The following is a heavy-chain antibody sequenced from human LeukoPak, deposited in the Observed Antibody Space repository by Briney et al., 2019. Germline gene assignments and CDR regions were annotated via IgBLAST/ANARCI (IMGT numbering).Heavy chain of an antibody. J-gene: IGHJ6*02. CDR3: ARYFGDPQGMDV. Sequence: PGGSPRLSCAASGFTFSTYSMNWVRQAPGKGLEWISYISGSSNNIYYADSVKGRFTISRDNAKNSLCLQMNSLRDEDTAVYYCARYFGDPQGMDVWGQGTTVTVSS. CDR2: ISGSSNNI. D-gene: IGHD3-10*01. V-gene: IGHV3-48*02. CDR1: GFTFSTYS.